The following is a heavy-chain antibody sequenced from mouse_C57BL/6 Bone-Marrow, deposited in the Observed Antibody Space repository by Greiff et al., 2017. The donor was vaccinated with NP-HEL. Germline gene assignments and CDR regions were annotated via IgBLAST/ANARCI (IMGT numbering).Heavy chain of an antibody. V-gene: IGHV1-55*01. CDR2: IYPGSGST. CDR1: GYTFTSYW. CDR3: ARDGYYGSHFDY. Sequence: VQLQQPGAELVKPGASVKMSCKASGYTFTSYWITWVKQRPGQGLEWIGDIYPGSGSTNYNEKFKSKATLTVDTSSSTAYMQLSSLTSEDSAVYYCARDGYYGSHFDYWGQGTTLTVSS. D-gene: IGHD1-1*01. J-gene: IGHJ2*01.